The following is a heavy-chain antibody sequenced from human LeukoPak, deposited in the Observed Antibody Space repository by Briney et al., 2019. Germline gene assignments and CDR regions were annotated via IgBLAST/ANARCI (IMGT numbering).Heavy chain of an antibody. Sequence: ASVEVSCKASGYTFTSYYMHWVRQAPGQGLEWMGIINPSGGSTSYAQKFQGRVTMTRDTSTSTVYMELSSLRSEDTAVYYCARERSGDTLGYWGQGTLVTVSS. D-gene: IGHD2-21*01. CDR2: INPSGGST. CDR1: GYTFTSYY. V-gene: IGHV1-46*01. J-gene: IGHJ4*02. CDR3: ARERSGDTLGY.